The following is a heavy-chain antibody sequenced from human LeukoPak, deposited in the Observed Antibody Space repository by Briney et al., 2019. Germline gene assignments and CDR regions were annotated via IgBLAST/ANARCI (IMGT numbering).Heavy chain of an antibody. CDR1: RFTFSSCE. V-gene: IGHV3-48*03. Sequence: PGGSLRLSCAASRFTFSSCEMNWVRQAPGKGLEWVSYISSSGSTIYYADSVKGRFTISRDNAKNSLYLQMNSLRAEDTAVYYCASPKWGYDYVWGSYDYWGQGTLVTVSS. D-gene: IGHD3-16*01. CDR2: ISSSGSTI. J-gene: IGHJ4*02. CDR3: ASPKWGYDYVWGSYDY.